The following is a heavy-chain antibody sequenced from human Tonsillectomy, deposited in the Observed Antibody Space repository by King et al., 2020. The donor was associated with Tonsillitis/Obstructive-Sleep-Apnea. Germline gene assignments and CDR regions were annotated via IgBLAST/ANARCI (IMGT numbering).Heavy chain of an antibody. V-gene: IGHV2-5*02. Sequence: TLKESGPTLVKPTQTLTLTCTFSGFSLSTSGVGVGWIRQPPGKALEWLALIYWDDDKRYSPSLKSRLTITKDTSKNQVALTMTNMDPLDTATYYCAHSVHCVGDCFVYYYHYVCVWGKRTTVTVSS. CDR1: GFSLSTSGVG. CDR3: AHSVHCVGDCFVYYYHYVCV. D-gene: IGHD2-21*01. CDR2: IYWDDDK. J-gene: IGHJ6*03.